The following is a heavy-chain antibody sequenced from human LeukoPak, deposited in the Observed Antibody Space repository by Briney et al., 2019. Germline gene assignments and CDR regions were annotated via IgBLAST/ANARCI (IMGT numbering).Heavy chain of an antibody. CDR2: ISANGDTT. V-gene: IGHV3-23*01. Sequence: GGSLRLSCAASGFTFSSYAMSWVRQAPGKGLEGVSGISANGDTTKYADSVKGRFTTSRDNSKNTVFLQMNSLRADDTAVYYCAKEGRIAAGTGDYFDYWGQGTLVTVSS. CDR3: AKEGRIAAGTGDYFDY. J-gene: IGHJ4*02. CDR1: GFTFSSYA. D-gene: IGHD6-13*01.